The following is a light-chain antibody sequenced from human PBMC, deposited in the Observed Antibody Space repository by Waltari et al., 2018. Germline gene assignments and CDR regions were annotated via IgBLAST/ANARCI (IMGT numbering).Light chain of an antibody. CDR2: SAS. J-gene: IGKJ4*01. CDR1: WSLLYSPKNKNY. Sequence: IVLPQSPDSLAVYVGARATSSCKSRWSLLYSPKNKNYLGWYQQKPGQAPKLLIYSASTRESGVPDRFSGSGSGTEFTLTINSLQAEDVAVYYCQQYYSAPLTFGGGTKVEIK. V-gene: IGKV4-1*01. CDR3: QQYYSAPLT.